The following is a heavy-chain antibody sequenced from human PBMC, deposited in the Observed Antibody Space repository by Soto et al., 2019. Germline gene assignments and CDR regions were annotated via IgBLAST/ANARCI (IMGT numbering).Heavy chain of an antibody. CDR1: GFTFDDYA. J-gene: IGHJ4*02. V-gene: IGHV3-9*01. CDR2: ISWNSGTI. Sequence: GGCLRLSCAASGFTFDDYAMNWVRQAPGKGLEWVSGISWNSGTIAYADSVKGRFIISRDNAKNSLYLQMNSLRAEDTAFYYCVKDTSASSSYFDYWGQGALVTVSS. D-gene: IGHD1-26*01. CDR3: VKDTSASSSYFDY.